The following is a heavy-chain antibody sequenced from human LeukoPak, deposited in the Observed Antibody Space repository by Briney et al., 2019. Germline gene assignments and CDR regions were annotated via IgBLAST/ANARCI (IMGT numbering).Heavy chain of an antibody. CDR2: IYPGDSDT. J-gene: IGHJ4*02. V-gene: IGHV5-51*01. Sequence: GASLKISCQCSGFIFTSYWIGWGRQVPGKGLEWRGIIYPGDSDTRYSPSFQGQVPISAEKYISTAYLQWSSLKASDTAMYYCARPAYYDSSGYFDYGGQGTLVTVSS. CDR1: GFIFTSYW. CDR3: ARPAYYDSSGYFDY. D-gene: IGHD3-22*01.